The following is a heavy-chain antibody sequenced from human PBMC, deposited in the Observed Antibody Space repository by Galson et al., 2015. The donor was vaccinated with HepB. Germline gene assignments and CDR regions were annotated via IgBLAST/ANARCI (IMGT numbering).Heavy chain of an antibody. CDR3: AKDIGSGLSQGTTFDY. CDR1: GFTFDDYA. D-gene: IGHD1-14*01. J-gene: IGHJ4*02. Sequence: SLRLSCAASGFTFDDYAMHWVRQAPGKGLEWVSGISWNSGSIGYADSVKGRSTISRDNAKNSLYLQMYSLRAEDTALYYCAKDIGSGLSQGTTFDYWGQGTLVTVSS. V-gene: IGHV3-9*01. CDR2: ISWNSGSI.